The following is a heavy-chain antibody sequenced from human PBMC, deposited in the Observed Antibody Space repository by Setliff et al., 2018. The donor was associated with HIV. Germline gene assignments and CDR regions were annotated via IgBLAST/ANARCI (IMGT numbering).Heavy chain of an antibody. Sequence: PGGSLRLSCTASGFTFGIYWMSWLRQAPGKGLEWVGRIKSKAGGETADYAAPVIGRFTISRDDSRNTVFLQMNSLKSDDTAVYYCTTENHSYCGRGTLVTVSS. CDR1: GFTFGIYW. CDR3: TTENHSY. V-gene: IGHV3-15*01. J-gene: IGHJ4*02. D-gene: IGHD4-4*01. CDR2: IKSKAGGETA.